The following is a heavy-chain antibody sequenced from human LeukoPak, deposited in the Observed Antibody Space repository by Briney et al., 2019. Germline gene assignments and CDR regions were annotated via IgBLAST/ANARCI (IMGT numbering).Heavy chain of an antibody. V-gene: IGHV4-39*01. Sequence: SETLSLTCTVSGGSISSSSYYWGWIRQPPGKGLVWIVSIYYGGSTYYNPSRKSRATIAVDPSKNQFSQKLSSVTAADTAVYYCARLGYCSGGSCYGPNDYWSQGTLVTVSS. CDR3: ARLGYCSGGSCYGPNDY. J-gene: IGHJ4*02. CDR1: GGSISSSSYY. D-gene: IGHD2-15*01. CDR2: IYYGGST.